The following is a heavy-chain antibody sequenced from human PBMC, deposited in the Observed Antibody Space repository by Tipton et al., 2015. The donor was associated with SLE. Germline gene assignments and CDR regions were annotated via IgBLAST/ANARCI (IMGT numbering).Heavy chain of an antibody. Sequence: TLSLTCTVSGGSISRYYWSWIRQPPGQRLEWIGYIHYSGSTKYSPSLKSRVTMSVDTSKNQFSLKLSSVTAADTAVYYCARGRIVGLGGFDYWGQGTLVSVSS. D-gene: IGHD1-26*01. CDR1: GGSISRYY. V-gene: IGHV4-59*01. CDR3: ARGRIVGLGGFDY. CDR2: IHYSGST. J-gene: IGHJ4*02.